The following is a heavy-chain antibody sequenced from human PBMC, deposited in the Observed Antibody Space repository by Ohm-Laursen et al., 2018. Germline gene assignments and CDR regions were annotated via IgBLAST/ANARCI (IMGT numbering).Heavy chain of an antibody. CDR1: GFTFSSDW. D-gene: IGHD4-17*01. Sequence: SLRLSCSAPGFTFSSDWMHWVRQAPGKGLVWVSRINSDGSSTSYADSVKGRFTISRDNAKNSLYLQMNSLRAEDTALYYCAKDTGGTTVTTANYYYGMDVWGQGTTVTVSS. V-gene: IGHV3-74*01. CDR3: AKDTGGTTVTTANYYYGMDV. CDR2: INSDGSST. J-gene: IGHJ6*02.